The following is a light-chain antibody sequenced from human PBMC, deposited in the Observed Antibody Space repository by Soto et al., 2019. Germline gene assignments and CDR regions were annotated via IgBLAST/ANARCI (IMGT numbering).Light chain of an antibody. Sequence: DIQMTQSPSTLSASVGDRVTITCRASQSISSWLAWYQQKPGKAPKLLIYKASTLESGVPSNFSGSGSGTEFTLTISSLQPEDFETYYCQQYNGYPWTFGRGTKVDI. CDR2: KAS. V-gene: IGKV1-5*03. CDR1: QSISSW. J-gene: IGKJ1*01. CDR3: QQYNGYPWT.